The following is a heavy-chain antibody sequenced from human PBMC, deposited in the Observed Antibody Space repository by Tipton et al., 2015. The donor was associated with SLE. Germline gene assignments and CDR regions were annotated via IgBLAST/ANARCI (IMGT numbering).Heavy chain of an antibody. CDR1: GFTFSSYG. CDR3: AKDVSAERRYFDL. J-gene: IGHJ2*01. D-gene: IGHD1-26*01. Sequence: SLRLSCAASGFTFSSYGMHWVRQAPGKGLEWVAVIWYDGSNKYYADSVKGRFTISRDNSKNTLYLQMNSLRAEDTAVYYCAKDVSAERRYFDLWGRGTLVTVPS. CDR2: IWYDGSNK. V-gene: IGHV3-33*06.